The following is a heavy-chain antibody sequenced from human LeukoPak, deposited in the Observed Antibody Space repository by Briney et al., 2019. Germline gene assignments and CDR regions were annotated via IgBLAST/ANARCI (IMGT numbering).Heavy chain of an antibody. CDR1: GFTFSSYA. CDR2: ISFDGSNK. D-gene: IGHD6-13*01. CDR3: ARPLLIAAAGTRFPDY. Sequence: GRSLRLSCAASGFTFSSYAMHWVRQAPGKGLEWVAVISFDGSNKYCADSVKGRFTISRDNSKNTLYLQMNSLRAEDTAVYYCARPLLIAAAGTRFPDYWGQGTLVTVSS. J-gene: IGHJ4*02. V-gene: IGHV3-30*04.